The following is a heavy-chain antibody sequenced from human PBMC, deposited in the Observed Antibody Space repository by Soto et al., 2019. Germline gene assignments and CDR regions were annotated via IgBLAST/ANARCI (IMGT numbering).Heavy chain of an antibody. CDR1: GVSLTSGNW. V-gene: IGHV4-4*02. CDR3: ARLVYHTRLNYMYFDF. Sequence: SETLSLTCAVSGVSLTSGNWWTWVRQSPQRGLEYIGEIFHDGTANYYPSFERRVAMSVDTSRNQFSLKLTSVTAADTAVYFRARLVYHTRLNYMYFDFWGPGTLVTVS. D-gene: IGHD3-10*01. J-gene: IGHJ4*02. CDR2: IFHDGTA.